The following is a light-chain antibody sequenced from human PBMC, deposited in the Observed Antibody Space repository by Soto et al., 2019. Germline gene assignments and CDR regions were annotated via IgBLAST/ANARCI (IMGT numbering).Light chain of an antibody. CDR1: SSDVGGYNY. J-gene: IGLJ3*02. V-gene: IGLV2-14*01. Sequence: QSALTQPPSASGSPGQSVTISCTGTSSDVGGYNYVSWYQQHPGKAPKLIFYKVDNRPSGVSDRFSASKSGNTASLTISGLQAEDEAHYYCSSYTTSPSPQWVFAGGTKLTVL. CDR2: KVD. CDR3: SSYTTSPSPQWV.